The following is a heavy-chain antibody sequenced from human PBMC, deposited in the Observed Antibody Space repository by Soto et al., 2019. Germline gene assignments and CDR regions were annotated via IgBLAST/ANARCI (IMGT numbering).Heavy chain of an antibody. V-gene: IGHV3-23*03. J-gene: IGHJ4*02. CDR2: IDLSGTTT. Sequence: GGPLILSCAASGFSFSGYSLNWVRHAPGKGLEWVSFIDLSGTTTYYRDSVKGRFTIFKDKSMNTVYLQMNSLTVEDAAVYYCTKDRVPDGIYSFDYWGQGALVTVS. D-gene: IGHD2-15*01. CDR3: TKDRVPDGIYSFDY. CDR1: GFSFSGYS.